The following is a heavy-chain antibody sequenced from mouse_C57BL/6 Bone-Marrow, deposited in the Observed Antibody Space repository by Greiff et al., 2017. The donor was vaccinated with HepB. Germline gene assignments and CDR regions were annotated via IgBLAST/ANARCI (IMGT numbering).Heavy chain of an antibody. CDR3: ASPVVAPYFDY. V-gene: IGHV1-82*01. CDR2: IYPGDGDT. J-gene: IGHJ2*01. D-gene: IGHD1-1*01. Sequence: VKLQQSGPELVKPGASVKISCKASGYAFSSSWMNWVKQRPGKGLEWIGRIYPGDGDTNYNGKFKGKATLTADKSSSTAYMQLSSLTSEDSAVYFCASPVVAPYFDYWGQGTTLTVSS. CDR1: GYAFSSSW.